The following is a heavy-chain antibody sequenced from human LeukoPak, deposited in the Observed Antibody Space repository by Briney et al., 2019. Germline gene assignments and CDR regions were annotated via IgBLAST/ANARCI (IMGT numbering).Heavy chain of an antibody. CDR3: VRGSSRYRVSGATFFDY. J-gene: IGHJ4*02. CDR2: INHSGST. Sequence: SETLSLTCAVYGGSFSGYYWSWIRQPPGKGLEWIGEINHSGSTNYNPSLKSRVTISVDTSKNQFSLKLSSVTAADTAVYYCVRGSSRYRVSGATFFDYWGQGTLVTVSS. V-gene: IGHV4-34*01. D-gene: IGHD6-6*01. CDR1: GGSFSGYY.